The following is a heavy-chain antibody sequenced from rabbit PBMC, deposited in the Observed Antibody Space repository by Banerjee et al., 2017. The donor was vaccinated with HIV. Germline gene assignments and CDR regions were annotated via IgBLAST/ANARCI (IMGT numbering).Heavy chain of an antibody. D-gene: IGHD6-1*01. J-gene: IGHJ6*01. Sequence: QEQLEESGGDLVKPEGSLTLTCTASGFSFSSSYWICWVRQAPGKGLEWIACINTSSGDTVYASWAKGRFTTSKTSSTTVTLQMTSLTAADTATYFCARRAGSADYSYAWWGPGTLVTVS. V-gene: IGHV1S45*01. CDR1: GFSFSSSYW. CDR3: ARRAGSADYSYAW. CDR2: INTSSGDT.